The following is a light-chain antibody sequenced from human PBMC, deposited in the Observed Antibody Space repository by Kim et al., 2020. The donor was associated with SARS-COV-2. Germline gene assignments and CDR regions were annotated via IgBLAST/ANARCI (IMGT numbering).Light chain of an antibody. J-gene: IGKJ1*01. CDR1: QTINTR. Sequence: VAQGKGATTSCGASQTINTRLVWYQQNPGQAPRLLIYDATTGATGVPARLIGIGSETDFPLTISSLKSKDFAFNYVQRSNDWPPLTFGQGTKVDIK. CDR2: DAT. V-gene: IGKV3-15*01. CDR3: QRSNDWPPLT.